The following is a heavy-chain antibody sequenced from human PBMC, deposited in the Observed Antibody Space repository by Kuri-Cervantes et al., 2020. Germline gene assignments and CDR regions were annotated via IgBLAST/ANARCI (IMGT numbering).Heavy chain of an antibody. D-gene: IGHD6-19*01. CDR3: AKAHGSGWYYFDY. Sequence: GESLKISCAASGFTFSSFGMHWVRQAPGKGLEWVAVISYDGSTKYYADSVKGRFTISRDNSKNKLYLQMHSLRPEDMAVYYCAKAHGSGWYYFDYWGQGTLVTVSS. J-gene: IGHJ4*02. CDR1: GFTFSSFG. V-gene: IGHV3-30*18. CDR2: ISYDGSTK.